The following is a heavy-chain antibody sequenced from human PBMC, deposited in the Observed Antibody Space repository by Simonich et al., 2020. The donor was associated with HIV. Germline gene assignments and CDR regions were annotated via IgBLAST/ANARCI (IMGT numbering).Heavy chain of an antibody. J-gene: IGHJ1*01. Sequence: QITLKESGPTLVKPTQTLTLTCTFSGFSLSTSEVGVGWIRQPPGKALEWLAHIYWDDDKRYNPSLKSRLTITKDTSKNQVVLTMPNMDPVDTATYYCAHLYDSSGYYYVFFQHWGQGTLVTVSS. CDR3: AHLYDSSGYYYVFFQH. D-gene: IGHD3-22*01. CDR2: IYWDDDK. V-gene: IGHV2-5*02. CDR1: GFSLSTSEVG.